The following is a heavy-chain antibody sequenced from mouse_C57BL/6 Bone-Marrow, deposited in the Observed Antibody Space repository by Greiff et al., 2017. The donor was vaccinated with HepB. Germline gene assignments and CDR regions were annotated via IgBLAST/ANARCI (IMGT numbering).Heavy chain of an antibody. Sequence: QVQLKESGPGLVQPSQSLSITCTVSGFSLTSYGVHWVRQSPGKGLEWLGVIWSGGSTDYNAAFISRLSISKDNSKSQVFFKMNSLQADDTAIYYCAKNGGGSTVVAPFDYWGQGTTLTVSS. CDR1: GFSLTSYG. CDR2: IWSGGST. V-gene: IGHV2-2*01. J-gene: IGHJ2*01. CDR3: AKNGGGSTVVAPFDY. D-gene: IGHD1-1*01.